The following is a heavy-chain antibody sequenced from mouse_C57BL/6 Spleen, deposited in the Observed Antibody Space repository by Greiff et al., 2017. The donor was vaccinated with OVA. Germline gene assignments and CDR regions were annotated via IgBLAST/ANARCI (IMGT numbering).Heavy chain of an antibody. V-gene: IGHV5-6*01. J-gene: IGHJ2*01. CDR3: AREGAQASYFDY. CDR2: ISSGGSYT. D-gene: IGHD3-2*02. Sequence: DVHLVESGGDLVKPGGSLKLSCAASGFTFSSYGMSWVRQTPDKRLEWVATISSGGSYTYYPDSVKGRFTISRDNAKNTLYLQMSSLKSEDTAMYYCAREGAQASYFDYWGQGTTLTVSS. CDR1: GFTFSSYG.